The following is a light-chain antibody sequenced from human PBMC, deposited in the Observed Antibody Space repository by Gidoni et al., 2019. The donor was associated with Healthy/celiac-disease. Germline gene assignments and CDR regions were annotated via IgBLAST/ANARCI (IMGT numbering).Light chain of an antibody. Sequence: NFMLTQPHSVSESPGKTVTISCTRSSGSIASNYVQWYQQRPGSAPPTVIYADNQRPSGVPDRFSGSIDSSSNSASLTISGLKTEDEADYYCQSYDSSNHQVFGGGTKLTVL. CDR1: SGSIASNY. CDR2: ADN. CDR3: QSYDSSNHQV. J-gene: IGLJ3*02. V-gene: IGLV6-57*04.